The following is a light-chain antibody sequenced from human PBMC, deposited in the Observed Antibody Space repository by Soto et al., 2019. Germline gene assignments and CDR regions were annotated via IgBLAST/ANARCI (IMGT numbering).Light chain of an antibody. J-gene: IGLJ1*01. Sequence: QSVLTQPASVSGSPGQSITISCTGTSSDVGRYNYVSWYQQHPGKAPKLIIYEVTKRPSGVPERFAGSKSGNTASLTVSGLQAEDEADYYCSSYAASNIYVFGTGTKLTVL. V-gene: IGLV2-8*01. CDR3: SSYAASNIYV. CDR1: SSDVGRYNY. CDR2: EVT.